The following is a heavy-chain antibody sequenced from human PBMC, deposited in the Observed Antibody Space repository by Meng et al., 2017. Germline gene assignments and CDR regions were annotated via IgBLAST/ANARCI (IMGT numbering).Heavy chain of an antibody. D-gene: IGHD3-10*01. V-gene: IGHV1-8*01. J-gene: IGHJ4*02. CDR1: GYTFTIYD. Sequence: QVHLVQSGAEVTKPGARGKVSCKASGYTFTIYDITWVRQATGQGLEWMGWMNPNSGNTGYAQKFQGRVTMTRNTSISTAYIELSSLRSEDTAVYYCARHPAGGWGQGTLVTVSS. CDR3: ARHPAGG. CDR2: MNPNSGNT.